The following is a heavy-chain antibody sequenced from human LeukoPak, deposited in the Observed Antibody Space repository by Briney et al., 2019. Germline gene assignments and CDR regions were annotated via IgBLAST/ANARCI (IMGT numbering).Heavy chain of an antibody. J-gene: IGHJ4*02. V-gene: IGHV3-21*01. CDR1: GFTFSSYS. CDR3: ATYCSGGSCYLGPSDY. D-gene: IGHD2-15*01. Sequence: GGSLRLSCAASGFTFSSYSMTWVRQAPGKGLEWASSISSSSSYIYYADSVKGRFTISRDNAKNSLYLQMNSLRAEDTAVYYCATYCSGGSCYLGPSDYWGQGTLVTVSS. CDR2: ISSSSSYI.